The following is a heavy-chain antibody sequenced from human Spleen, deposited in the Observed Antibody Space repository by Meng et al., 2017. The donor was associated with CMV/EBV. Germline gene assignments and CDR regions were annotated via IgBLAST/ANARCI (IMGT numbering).Heavy chain of an antibody. V-gene: IGHV3-74*01. D-gene: IGHD3-16*01. CDR3: AKGELEN. J-gene: IGHJ4*02. CDR1: GFTFSSSW. Sequence: GESLKISCAASGFTFSSSWMHWVRQAPGKGLVWISRINSDETGTNYADSVKGRFIISRDNAKNTAYLQMNSLTVEDTAVYYRAKGELENWGQGTLVTVSS. CDR2: INSDETGT.